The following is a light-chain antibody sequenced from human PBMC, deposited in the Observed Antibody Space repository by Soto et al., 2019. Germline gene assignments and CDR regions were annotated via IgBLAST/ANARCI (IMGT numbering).Light chain of an antibody. CDR2: DAS. J-gene: IGKJ1*01. CDR1: QTIGTY. CDR3: QQRNYCPRT. Sequence: EIVLTQSPVTLSLSPGERATLSCRASQTIGTYLAWYQQKPGQPPRLLIYDASNRATGIPARFTGSGSGTNFSLTISSLEPDDFAIYSCQQRNYCPRTFGQGTKVEIK. V-gene: IGKV3-11*01.